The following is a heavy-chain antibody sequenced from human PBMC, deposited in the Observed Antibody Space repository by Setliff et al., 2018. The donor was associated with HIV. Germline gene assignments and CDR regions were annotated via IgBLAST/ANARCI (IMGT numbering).Heavy chain of an antibody. Sequence: SETLSLTCDVSGYSIRNGYYWGWIRQHPGKGLEWIGSIDYSGSTNYNPSLKSRATISVDKSKNQFSLNLRSVTAADTAVYYCAREAQYSSSWSGRRVTWFDAWGQGTPVTVSS. J-gene: IGHJ5*02. CDR2: IDYSGST. D-gene: IGHD6-13*01. CDR3: AREAQYSSSWSGRRVTWFDA. CDR1: GYSIRNGYY. V-gene: IGHV4-38-2*02.